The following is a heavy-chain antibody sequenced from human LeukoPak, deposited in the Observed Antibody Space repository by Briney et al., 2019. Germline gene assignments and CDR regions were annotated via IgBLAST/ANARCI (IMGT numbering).Heavy chain of an antibody. V-gene: IGHV4-34*01. CDR1: GGSFSGYY. Sequence: PETLSLTCAVYGGSFSGYYWSWIRQPPGKGLEWIGEINHSGSTNYNPSLKSRVTISVDTSKNQFSLKLSSVTAADTAVYYCARRRLAHFDYWGQGTLVTVSS. D-gene: IGHD6-19*01. CDR3: ARRRLAHFDY. J-gene: IGHJ4*02. CDR2: INHSGST.